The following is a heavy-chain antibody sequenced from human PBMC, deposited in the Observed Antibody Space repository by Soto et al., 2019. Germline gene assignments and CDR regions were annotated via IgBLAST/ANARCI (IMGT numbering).Heavy chain of an antibody. CDR2: INPSGGST. D-gene: IGHD2-15*01. J-gene: IGHJ6*02. CDR3: ARDSYCSGGSCYPFDYYYGMDV. Sequence: ASVKVSCKASGYTFTSYYMHWVRQAPGQGLEWMGIINPSGGSTSYAQKFQGRVTMTRDTSTSTVYMELSSLRSEDTAVYYCARDSYCSGGSCYPFDYYYGMDVWGQGTTVTV. CDR1: GYTFTSYY. V-gene: IGHV1-46*01.